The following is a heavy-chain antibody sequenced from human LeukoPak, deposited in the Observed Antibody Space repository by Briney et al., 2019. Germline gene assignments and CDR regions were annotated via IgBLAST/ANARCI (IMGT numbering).Heavy chain of an antibody. J-gene: IGHJ6*02. CDR2: ISGSGGST. V-gene: IGHV3-23*01. CDR3: AKDFRSRYCSSTSCYDYYYGMDV. Sequence: GGSLRLSCAASGFTFSSYAMSWVRQALGKGLEWVSAISGSGGSTYYADSVKGRFTISRDNSKNTLYLQMNSLRAEDTAVYYCAKDFRSRYCSSTSCYDYYYGMDVWGQGTTVTVSS. CDR1: GFTFSSYA. D-gene: IGHD2-2*01.